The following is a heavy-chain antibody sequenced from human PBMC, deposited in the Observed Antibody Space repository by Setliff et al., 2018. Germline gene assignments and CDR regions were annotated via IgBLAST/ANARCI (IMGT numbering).Heavy chain of an antibody. J-gene: IGHJ4*02. D-gene: IGHD3-16*01. Sequence: SETLSLTCTVSGDSITSGIYYWSWIRQPAGKGLEWIGQIYTTVSANSVSTNYNPSLQSRVTISVDTSKNQFSLKLSSVTAADTAVYYCARGGVLGTGDFDYWGQGTLVTVSS. CDR3: ARGGVLGTGDFDY. CDR1: GDSITSGIYY. CDR2: IYTTVSANSVST. V-gene: IGHV4-61*10.